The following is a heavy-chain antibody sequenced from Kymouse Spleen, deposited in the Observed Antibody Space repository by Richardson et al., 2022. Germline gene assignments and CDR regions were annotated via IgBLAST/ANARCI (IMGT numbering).Heavy chain of an antibody. J-gene: IGHJ4*02. CDR1: GFTFDDYA. Sequence: EVQLVESGGGLVQPGRSLRLSCAASGFTFDDYAMHWVRQAPGKGLEWVSGISWNSGSIGYADSVKGRFTISRDNAKNSLYLQMNSLRAEDTALYYCAKDRGTMVRGVTPFDYWGQGTLVTVSS. V-gene: IGHV3-9*01. CDR3: AKDRGTMVRGVTPFDY. CDR2: ISWNSGSI. D-gene: IGHD3-10*01.